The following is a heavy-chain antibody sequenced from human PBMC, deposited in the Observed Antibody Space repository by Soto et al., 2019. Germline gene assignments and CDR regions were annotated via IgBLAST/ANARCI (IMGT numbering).Heavy chain of an antibody. J-gene: IGHJ4*02. D-gene: IGHD5-18*01. CDR2: ISGSGVTT. CDR1: GFTFSTYA. CDR3: AKERSANDY. V-gene: IGHV3-23*01. Sequence: QPGGSLRLSCAASGFTFSTYAMSWVRQAPGKGLEWVSSISGSGVTTYYADSVQGRFTISRDNSKNTVYLQVNSLRVEDTAVHYCAKERSANDYWGQGTLVTVSS.